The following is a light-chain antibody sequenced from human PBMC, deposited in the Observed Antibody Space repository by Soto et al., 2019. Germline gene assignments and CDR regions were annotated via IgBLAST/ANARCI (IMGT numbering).Light chain of an antibody. Sequence: QSALTQPASVSGSPGQSITISCTGSSTDIGYYNYVSWYQQHPGKAPKVVIYEVTNRPSGVSDRFSGSRSGNTASLTISGLQAEDEADYYCSSYTARNTLRFGTGTKVTVL. CDR2: EVT. J-gene: IGLJ1*01. V-gene: IGLV2-14*01. CDR3: SSYTARNTLR. CDR1: STDIGYYNY.